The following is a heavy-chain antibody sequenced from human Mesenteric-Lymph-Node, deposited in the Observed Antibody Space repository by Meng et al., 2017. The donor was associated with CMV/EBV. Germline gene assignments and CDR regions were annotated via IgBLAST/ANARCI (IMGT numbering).Heavy chain of an antibody. Sequence: GGSLRLSCTTSGFTFSTYWMSWVRQAPGRGLEWVANIKKDGSQKYYVDSVKGRFTISRDNAENSLYLQMNSLRADDTAVYYCARVGAAAGERGNDYWGQGTLVT. J-gene: IGHJ4*02. CDR1: GFTFSTYW. D-gene: IGHD6-13*01. CDR3: ARVGAAAGERGNDY. V-gene: IGHV3-7*01. CDR2: IKKDGSQK.